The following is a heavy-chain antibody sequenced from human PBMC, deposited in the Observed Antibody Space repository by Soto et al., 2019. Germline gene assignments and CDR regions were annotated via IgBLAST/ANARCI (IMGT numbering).Heavy chain of an antibody. V-gene: IGHV4-39*01. D-gene: IGHD6-19*01. CDR1: GDSISSSTSY. J-gene: IGHJ4*02. Sequence: QLQLQESGPGLVKPSETLSLTCTVSGDSISSSTSYWSWIRQPPGKGLEWIGNIYYSGRTSYNPSLKSRATVSVDTSNNRFSLRLNSVTAADTAVYFCARHLAVATDRSIDYWGQGTLVTVSS. CDR3: ARHLAVATDRSIDY. CDR2: IYYSGRT.